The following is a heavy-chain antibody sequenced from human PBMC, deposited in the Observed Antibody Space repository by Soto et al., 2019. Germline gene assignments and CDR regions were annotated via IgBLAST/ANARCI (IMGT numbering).Heavy chain of an antibody. J-gene: IGHJ6*02. CDR3: ARGFRRYSGYDSPRCYYGMDV. CDR1: GGSFSGYY. Sequence: PSETLSLTCAVYGGSFSGYYWSWIRQPPGKGLEWFGEINHSGSTNYNPSLKSRVTISVDTSKNQFSLKLSSVTAADTAVYYCARGFRRYSGYDSPRCYYGMDVWGQGTTVTVSS. V-gene: IGHV4-34*01. D-gene: IGHD5-12*01. CDR2: INHSGST.